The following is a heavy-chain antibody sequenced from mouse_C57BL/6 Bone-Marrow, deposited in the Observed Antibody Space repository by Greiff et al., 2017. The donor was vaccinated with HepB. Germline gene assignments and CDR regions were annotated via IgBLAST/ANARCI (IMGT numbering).Heavy chain of an antibody. Sequence: VQLQQSGAELVKPGASVKLSCKASGYTFTEYTIHWVNQRSGQGLEWIGWFYPGSGSIKYNEKFKDKATLTADKSSSKVYMGLSRLTSEDSAVYFCARHEASYYSNLRYFDYWGQGTTLTVSS. CDR2: FYPGSGSI. D-gene: IGHD2-5*01. J-gene: IGHJ2*01. V-gene: IGHV1-62-2*01. CDR3: ARHEASYYSNLRYFDY. CDR1: GYTFTEYT.